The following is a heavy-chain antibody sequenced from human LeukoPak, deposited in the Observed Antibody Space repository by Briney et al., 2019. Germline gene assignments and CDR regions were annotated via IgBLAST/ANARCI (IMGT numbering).Heavy chain of an antibody. V-gene: IGHV3-74*01. Sequence: GGSLRLSCAASGFTFNTYWMHWVRQVPGKGLVWVSGINSAGTYTRYADSVKGRFTISRDNAKNTVYLQMNSLRAEDTAVYFCARDPKIVDTPGDDFGSWGQGTLVTVSS. CDR3: ARDPKIVDTPGDDFGS. CDR1: GFTFNTYW. D-gene: IGHD5-18*01. CDR2: INSAGTYT. J-gene: IGHJ4*02.